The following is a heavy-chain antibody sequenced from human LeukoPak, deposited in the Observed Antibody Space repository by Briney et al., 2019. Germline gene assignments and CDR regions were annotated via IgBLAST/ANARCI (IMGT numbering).Heavy chain of an antibody. J-gene: IGHJ4*02. CDR2: INPNSGGT. Sequence: ASVKVSCKASGYTFTGYYMHWVQQAPGQGLEWMGWINPNSGGTNYAQKFQGRVTMTRDTSISTAYMELSRLRSDDTAVHYCARRPYDSSGYYYFDYWGQGTLVTVSS. CDR1: GYTFTGYY. V-gene: IGHV1-2*02. CDR3: ARRPYDSSGYYYFDY. D-gene: IGHD3-22*01.